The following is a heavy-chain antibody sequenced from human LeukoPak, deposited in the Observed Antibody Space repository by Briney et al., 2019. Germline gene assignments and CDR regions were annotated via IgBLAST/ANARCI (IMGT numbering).Heavy chain of an antibody. V-gene: IGHV4-59*01. CDR2: IYYSGST. Sequence: SETLSLTCTVSGVSISSYYWSWIRQPPGKGLEWIGYIYYSGSTNYNPSLKSRVTISVDTSKNQFSLKLSSVTAADTAVYYCARVRGYSGYLDYWGQGTLVTVSS. J-gene: IGHJ4*02. CDR1: GVSISSYY. D-gene: IGHD5-12*01. CDR3: ARVRGYSGYLDY.